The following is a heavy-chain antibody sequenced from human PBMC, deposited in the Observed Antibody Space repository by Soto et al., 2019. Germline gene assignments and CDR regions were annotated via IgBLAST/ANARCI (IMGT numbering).Heavy chain of an antibody. V-gene: IGHV4-39*01. CDR3: ASIPIAAHVDYYFDY. CDR2: IYYSGST. J-gene: IGHJ4*02. Sequence: QLQLQESGPGLVKPSETLSLTCTVSGGSISSSSYYWGWIRQPPGKGLEWIGSIYYSGSTYYNPSLKSRVTISVDTSKNQFSLKLSSVTAADTAVYYCASIPIAAHVDYYFDYWGQGTLVTVSS. CDR1: GGSISSSSYY. D-gene: IGHD6-6*01.